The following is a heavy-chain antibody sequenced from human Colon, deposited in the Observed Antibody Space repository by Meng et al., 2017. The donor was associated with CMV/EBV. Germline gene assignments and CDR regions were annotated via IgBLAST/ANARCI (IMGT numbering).Heavy chain of an antibody. Sequence: GESLKISCAASGFTVSSNYMSWVRQAPGKGLEWVSVIYSGGSTYYADSVKGRFTISRDNSKNTLYLQMNSLRAEDTAVYYCARDSPTYDSSGYQDYWGQGTTVTVSS. CDR3: ARDSPTYDSSGYQDY. CDR2: IYSGGST. V-gene: IGHV3-53*01. CDR1: GFTVSSNY. J-gene: IGHJ4*03. D-gene: IGHD3-22*01.